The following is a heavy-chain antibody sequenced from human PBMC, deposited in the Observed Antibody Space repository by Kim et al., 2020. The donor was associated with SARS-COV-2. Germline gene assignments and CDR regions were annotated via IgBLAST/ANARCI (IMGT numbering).Heavy chain of an antibody. Sequence: YTPSPKSLVTISADSSKNQFSLRLTSVTAADTALYFCAREIDTSMVRLDYWGQGTLVTVSS. V-gene: IGHV4-30-2*04. CDR3: AREIDTSMVRLDY. J-gene: IGHJ4*02. D-gene: IGHD5-18*01.